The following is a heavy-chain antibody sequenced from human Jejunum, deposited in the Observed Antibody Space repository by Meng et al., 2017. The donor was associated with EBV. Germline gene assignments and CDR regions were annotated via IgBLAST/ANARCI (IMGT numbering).Heavy chain of an antibody. CDR3: ASLSAPDDY. J-gene: IGHJ4*01. CDR2: IDSTGSSI. Sequence: EXQVVEXXXGLVQPGXSVRLSCAASGFTFSSYWMHWVRQAPGKGLVWVSEIDSTGSSINYADSVKGRFTISRDNAKKTLYLQMNSLRVEDTALYYCASLSAPDDYWGQGTMVTVSA. CDR1: GFTFSSYW. V-gene: IGHV3-74*01.